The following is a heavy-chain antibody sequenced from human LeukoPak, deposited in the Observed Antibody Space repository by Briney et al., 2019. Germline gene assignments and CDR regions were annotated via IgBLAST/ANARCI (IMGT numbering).Heavy chain of an antibody. CDR2: TNPNSGGT. V-gene: IGHV1-2*02. Sequence: ASVKVSCKASGYTFTGYYIHWVRQAPGQGLEWMGWTNPNSGGTNYAQKFQGRVTMTRDTSISTAYMELSRLRSDDTAMYYCARDQESGDRFYNWFDPWGQGTLVTVSS. CDR3: ARDQESGDRFYNWFDP. D-gene: IGHD3-10*01. J-gene: IGHJ5*02. CDR1: GYTFTGYY.